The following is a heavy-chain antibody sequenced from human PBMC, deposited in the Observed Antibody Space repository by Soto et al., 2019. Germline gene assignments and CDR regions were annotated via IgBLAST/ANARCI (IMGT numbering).Heavy chain of an antibody. CDR1: GFTFSIYG. J-gene: IGHJ6*02. CDR2: ISYDGSNK. CDR3: AKDQKEGKPYYYYYGMDV. Sequence: GGSLRLSCAASGFTFSIYGMHWVRDAPGKGLEWVAVISYDGSNKYYADSVKGRFTISRDNSKNTLYLQMNSLRAEDTAVYYCAKDQKEGKPYYYYYGMDVWGQGTTVTVSS. V-gene: IGHV3-30*18.